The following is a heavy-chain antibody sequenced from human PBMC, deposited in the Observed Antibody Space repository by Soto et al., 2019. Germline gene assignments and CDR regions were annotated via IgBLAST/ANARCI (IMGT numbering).Heavy chain of an antibody. D-gene: IGHD6-13*01. V-gene: IGHV4-39*01. CDR2: VYYSGST. CDR3: ARQTDSYFTLAAFDI. Sequence: SETLSLTCTVSGGSISSGSYYWDWIRQPPGKGLEWIGNVYYSGSTNYNPSLESRVTISLDTSKNQFSLKLSSVTAADTAVYYCARQTDSYFTLAAFDIWGQGTMVSVS. J-gene: IGHJ3*02. CDR1: GGSISSGSYY.